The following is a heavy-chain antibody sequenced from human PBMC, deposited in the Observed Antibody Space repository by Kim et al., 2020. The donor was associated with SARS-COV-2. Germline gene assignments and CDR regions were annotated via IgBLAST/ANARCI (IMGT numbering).Heavy chain of an antibody. CDR2: ISYDGSNK. CDR3: AKASPPKVLLWFGELPLAGMDV. Sequence: GGSLRLSCAASGFTFSSYGMHWVRQAPGKGLEWVAVISYDGSNKYYADSVEGRFTISRDNSKNTLYLQMNSLRAEDTAVYYCAKASPPKVLLWFGELPLAGMDVWGQGTTVTVSS. CDR1: GFTFSSYG. D-gene: IGHD3-10*01. V-gene: IGHV3-30*18. J-gene: IGHJ6*02.